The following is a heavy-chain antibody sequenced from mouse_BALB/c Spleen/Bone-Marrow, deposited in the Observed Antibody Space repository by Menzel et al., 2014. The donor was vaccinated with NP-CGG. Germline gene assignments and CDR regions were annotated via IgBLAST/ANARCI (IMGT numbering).Heavy chain of an antibody. CDR1: GYTFTSYW. J-gene: IGHJ4*01. CDR2: INPSTGYT. CDR3: ARGNPLYAMDY. D-gene: IGHD2-1*01. Sequence: VMLVESGAELAKPGASVKMSCKASGYTFTSYWMHWVKQRPGQGLEWIGYINPSTGYTDYNQKFNDKATLTADKSSSTAYMQPSSLTSKDSAVYYCARGNPLYAMDYWGQGTSVTVSS. V-gene: IGHV1-7*01.